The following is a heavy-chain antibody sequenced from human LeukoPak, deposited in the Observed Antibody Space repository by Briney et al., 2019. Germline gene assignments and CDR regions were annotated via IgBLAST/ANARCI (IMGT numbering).Heavy chain of an antibody. CDR3: ARAGNYYSSGSYLGY. D-gene: IGHD3-10*01. CDR2: IYYSGST. V-gene: IGHV4-59*01. CDR1: GGSISSYY. J-gene: IGHJ4*02. Sequence: SETLSLTCTVSGGSISSYYWSWIRQPPGKGLEWIGYIYYSGSTNYNPSLKSRVTISVDTSNNHFSLKLSSVTAADTAVYYCARAGNYYSSGSYLGYWGQGTLVTVSS.